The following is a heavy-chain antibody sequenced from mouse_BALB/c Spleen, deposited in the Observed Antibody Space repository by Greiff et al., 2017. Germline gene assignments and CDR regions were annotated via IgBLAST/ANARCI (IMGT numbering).Heavy chain of an antibody. V-gene: IGHV14-3*02. Sequence: VQLQQSGAELVKPGASVKLSCTASGFYIKDTYMHWVKQRPEQGLEWIGRIDPANGNTKYDPKFQGKATITADTSSNTAYLQLSSLTSEDTAVYYCARDGYDGAYYAMDYWGQGTSVTVSS. CDR3: ARDGYDGAYYAMDY. CDR2: IDPANGNT. CDR1: GFYIKDTY. D-gene: IGHD2-2*01. J-gene: IGHJ4*01.